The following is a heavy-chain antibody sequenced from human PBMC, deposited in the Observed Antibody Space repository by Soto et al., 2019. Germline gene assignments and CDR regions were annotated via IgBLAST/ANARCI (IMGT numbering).Heavy chain of an antibody. CDR2: IYPGDSDT. V-gene: IGHV5-51*01. D-gene: IGHD2-15*01. CDR3: ARDDAAGCSGGSCYPRDFYYYYYGMDV. CDR1: GYSFTSYW. Sequence: GESLKISCKGSGYSFTSYWIGWVRQMPGKGLEWMGIIYPGDSDTRYSPSFQGQVTISADKSISTAYLQWSSLKASDTAVYYCARDDAAGCSGGSCYPRDFYYYYYGMDVWGQGTTVTVSS. J-gene: IGHJ6*02.